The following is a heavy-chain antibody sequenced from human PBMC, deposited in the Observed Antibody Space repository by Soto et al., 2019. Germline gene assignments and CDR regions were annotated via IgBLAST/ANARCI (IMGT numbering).Heavy chain of an antibody. J-gene: IGHJ4*02. CDR1: GFTFNDFE. CDR3: ARGFGRFNY. D-gene: IGHD3-10*01. V-gene: IGHV3-48*03. Sequence: VQLLESGGSLVQPGGSLRLPFGVSGFTFNDFEMNWVRQAPGKGPEWLAYIDGSGATKKYADSVRGRFTISRDNPNNSLFLQMSSLSAADTAIYYCARGFGRFNYWGQGTLVSVSS. CDR2: IDGSGATK.